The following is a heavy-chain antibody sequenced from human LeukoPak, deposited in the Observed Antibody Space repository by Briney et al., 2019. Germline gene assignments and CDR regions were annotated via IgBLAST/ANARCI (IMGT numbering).Heavy chain of an antibody. V-gene: IGHV4-34*01. Sequence: RPSETLSLTCAVYGGSFSGYYWSWIRQPPGKGLEWIGEINSSGSINYNPSLKSRVTISVDMSKNQFSLKLSSVTAADTAVYYCARIEDYGGNSVNYWGQGTLVTVSS. CDR1: GGSFSGYY. J-gene: IGHJ4*02. D-gene: IGHD4-23*01. CDR2: INSSGSI. CDR3: ARIEDYGGNSVNY.